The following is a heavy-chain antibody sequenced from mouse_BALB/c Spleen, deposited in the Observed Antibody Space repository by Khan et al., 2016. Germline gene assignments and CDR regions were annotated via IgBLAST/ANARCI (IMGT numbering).Heavy chain of an antibody. V-gene: IGHV3-8*02. Sequence: VQLKESGPSLVKPSQTLSLTCSVTGDSITSGYWNWIRKFPGNKLEYMGYISYSGSTYYNPSLKSRISITRDTSKNQYYLQLNSVTTEDTATYYCARWGLLDYYAMDYWGQGTSVTVSS. CDR1: GDSITSGY. CDR3: ARWGLLDYYAMDY. D-gene: IGHD2-3*01. J-gene: IGHJ4*01. CDR2: ISYSGST.